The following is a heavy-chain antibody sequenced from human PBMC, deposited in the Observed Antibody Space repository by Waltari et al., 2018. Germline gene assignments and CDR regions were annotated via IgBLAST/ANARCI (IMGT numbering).Heavy chain of an antibody. V-gene: IGHV4-4*07. CDR3: AREVVGATSWFDP. CDR1: GGSISNYY. D-gene: IGHD1-26*01. Sequence: QVQLQESGPGLVKPSETLSLTCTVSGGSISNYYLRWIRQPAGKGLEWIGRIYTSGSTTYNPSLKSRVTMSVDTSKNQFSLQLSSVTAADTALYYCAREVVGATSWFDPWGQGTLVTVSS. J-gene: IGHJ5*02. CDR2: IYTSGST.